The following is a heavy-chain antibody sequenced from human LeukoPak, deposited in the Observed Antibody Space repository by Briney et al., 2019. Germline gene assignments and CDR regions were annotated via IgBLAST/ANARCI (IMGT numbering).Heavy chain of an antibody. J-gene: IGHJ4*02. V-gene: IGHV3-30-3*01. Sequence: GGSLRLSCAASGFTFSSYAMHWVRQAPGKGLEWVAVISYDGSNKYYADSVKGRFTISRDNSKNTLYLQMNSLRAEDTAVYYCARVRGMVRGVIIGGPPLDYWGQGTLVTVSS. D-gene: IGHD3-10*01. CDR1: GFTFSSYA. CDR2: ISYDGSNK. CDR3: ARVRGMVRGVIIGGPPLDY.